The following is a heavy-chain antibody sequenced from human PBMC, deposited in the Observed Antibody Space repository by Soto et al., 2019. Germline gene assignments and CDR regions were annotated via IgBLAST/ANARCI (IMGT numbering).Heavy chain of an antibody. CDR1: GYTFTSYA. V-gene: IGHV1-3*05. D-gene: IGHD1-26*01. CDR2: INAGNGNT. J-gene: IGHJ6*02. Sequence: QVQLVQSGAEEKKPGASVKVSCKASGYTFTSYAMHWVRQAPGQRLEWMGWINAGNGNTKYSQKFQGRVTITRDTXXSXAXXELSSLRSEDTAVYYCASSDSGRYAPAYYYYGMDVWGQGTTVTVSS. CDR3: ASSDSGRYAPAYYYYGMDV.